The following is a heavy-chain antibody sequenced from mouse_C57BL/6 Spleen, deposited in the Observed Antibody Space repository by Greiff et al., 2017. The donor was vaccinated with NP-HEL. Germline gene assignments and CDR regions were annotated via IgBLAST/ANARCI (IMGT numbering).Heavy chain of an antibody. CDR2: INPNYGTT. Sequence: VQLKESGPELVKPGASVKISCKASGYSFTDYNMNWVKQSNGKSLEWIGVINPNYGTTSYNQKFKGKVTLSVDQSSSTAYMQLNSLTSEDSAVYDCARPIYYDYVWFAYWGQGTLVTVSA. CDR3: ARPIYYDYVWFAY. CDR1: GYSFTDYN. D-gene: IGHD2-4*01. V-gene: IGHV1-39*01. J-gene: IGHJ3*01.